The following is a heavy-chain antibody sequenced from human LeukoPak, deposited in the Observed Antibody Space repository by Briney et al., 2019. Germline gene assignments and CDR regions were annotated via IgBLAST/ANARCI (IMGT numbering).Heavy chain of an antibody. CDR1: GFTFSSYW. Sequence: PGGSLRLSCAASGFTFSSYWMHWVRQAPGKGLVWVSRINSDGSSTSYADSVKGRFTISRDNAKNTLYLQMNSLRAEDTAVYYCAKDPSVPAVINNWFDPWGQGTLVTVSS. CDR3: AKDPSVPAVINNWFDP. D-gene: IGHD2-2*02. CDR2: INSDGSST. V-gene: IGHV3-74*01. J-gene: IGHJ5*02.